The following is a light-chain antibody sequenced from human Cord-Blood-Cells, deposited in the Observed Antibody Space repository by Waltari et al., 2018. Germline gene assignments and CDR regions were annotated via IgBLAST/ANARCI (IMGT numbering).Light chain of an antibody. CDR1: QSVSSY. CDR3: QQRSNWPRT. CDR2: DAS. V-gene: IGKV3-11*01. Sequence: EIVLTQSPATLSLSPGERATLSCRASQSVSSYLAWYQQKPGQAPRRLIYDASNRATGIPARFSGSVSGTDFTLTISSLEPEDFAVYYCQQRSNWPRTFGQGTKVEIK. J-gene: IGKJ1*01.